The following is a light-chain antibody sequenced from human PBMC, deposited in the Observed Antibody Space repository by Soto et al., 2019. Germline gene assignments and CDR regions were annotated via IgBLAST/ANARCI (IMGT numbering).Light chain of an antibody. CDR2: DAS. J-gene: IGKJ5*01. V-gene: IGKV1-5*01. Sequence: DIQVTQSPSTLSASVGDRVTITCRASQSISSWLAWYQQKPGKAPKLLIYDASSLESGVPSRFSGSGSGTEFTLTISSLQPDDFATYHCQQYDTYSSWTFGQGTRLEIK. CDR3: QQYDTYSSWT. CDR1: QSISSW.